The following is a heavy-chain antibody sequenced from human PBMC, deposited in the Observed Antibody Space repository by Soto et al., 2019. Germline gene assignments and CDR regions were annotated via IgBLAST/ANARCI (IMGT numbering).Heavy chain of an antibody. V-gene: IGHV3-48*01. J-gene: IGHJ4*02. D-gene: IGHD2-15*01. CDR3: ARDKWRYCSGGSCYPGWDY. CDR2: ISSSSSTI. CDR1: GFTFSSYS. Sequence: GGSLRLSCAASGFTFSSYSMNWVRQAPGKGLEWVSYISSSSSTIYYADSVKGRFTISRDNAKNSLYLQMNSLRAEDTAVYYCARDKWRYCSGGSCYPGWDYWGQGTLVTVSS.